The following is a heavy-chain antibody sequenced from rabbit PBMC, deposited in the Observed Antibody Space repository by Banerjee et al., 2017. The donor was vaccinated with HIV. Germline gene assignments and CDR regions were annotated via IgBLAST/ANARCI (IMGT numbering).Heavy chain of an antibody. CDR2: IGAGSSGTT. CDR1: GFSFSSTSS. CDR3: ARDLAGVIGWNFNL. Sequence: QEQLVESGGDLVKPGASLTLTCTASGFSFSSTSSMCWVRQAPGKGLEWIGCIGAGSSGTTYYASWAKGRFTISKTSSTTVTLQMTSLTAADTATYFCARDLAGVIGWNFNLWGQGTLVTVS. D-gene: IGHD4-1*01. V-gene: IGHV1S45*01. J-gene: IGHJ4*01.